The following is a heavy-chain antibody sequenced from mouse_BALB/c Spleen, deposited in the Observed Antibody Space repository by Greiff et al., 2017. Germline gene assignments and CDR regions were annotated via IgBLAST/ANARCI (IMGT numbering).Heavy chain of an antibody. Sequence: EVKLMESGGGLVKPGGSLKLSCAASGFAFSSYDMSWVRQTPEKRLEWVAYISSGGGSTYYPDTVKGRFTISRDNAKNTLYLQMSSLKSEDTAMYYCARENSYYYGSSEGAMDYWGQGTSVTVSS. CDR2: ISSGGGST. CDR3: ARENSYYYGSSEGAMDY. J-gene: IGHJ4*01. CDR1: GFAFSSYD. V-gene: IGHV5-12-1*01. D-gene: IGHD1-1*01.